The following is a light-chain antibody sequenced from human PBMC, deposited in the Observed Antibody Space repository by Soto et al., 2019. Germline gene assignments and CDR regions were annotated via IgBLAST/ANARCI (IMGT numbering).Light chain of an antibody. CDR3: LKCDSVLPLFT. V-gene: IGKV1-27*01. J-gene: IGKJ3*01. Sequence: DIQMTQSPSSLSASVGDRVTITCRASRDIGHYLAWYQQKPGKVPKLLIYSASTLHSGVPSRFGGSGAGTDFTLTINSLQPEDVATYYCLKCDSVLPLFTFGPGTKVAI. CDR1: RDIGHY. CDR2: SAS.